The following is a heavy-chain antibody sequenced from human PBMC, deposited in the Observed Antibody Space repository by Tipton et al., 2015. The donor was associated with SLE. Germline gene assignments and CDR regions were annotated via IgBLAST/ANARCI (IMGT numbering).Heavy chain of an antibody. Sequence: TLSLTCTVSGGSISSHYWSWIRQPPGKGLEWIGYIYYSGSTYYNPSLKSRVSISVDTSRNQISLRLSSVTAADTAVYFCARGPDSSGYYSDSPRFDYWGQGTLVTVSS. CDR3: ARGPDSSGYYSDSPRFDY. V-gene: IGHV4-30-4*08. CDR2: IYYSGST. CDR1: GGSISSHY. D-gene: IGHD3-22*01. J-gene: IGHJ4*02.